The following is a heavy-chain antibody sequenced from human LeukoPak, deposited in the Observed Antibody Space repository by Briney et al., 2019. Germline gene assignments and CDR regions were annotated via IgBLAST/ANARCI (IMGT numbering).Heavy chain of an antibody. V-gene: IGHV5-51*01. CDR1: GYSFTSYW. D-gene: IGHD5-24*01. CDR2: IYPGDSDT. J-gene: IGHJ4*02. CDR3: ASQVSLEMATIGSFDY. Sequence: GESLKISCKGSGYSFTSYWIGWVRQMPGKGLEWMGIIYPGDSDTRYSPSFQGQVTISADKSISTAYLQWSSLKASDTAMYYCASQVSLEMATIGSFDYWGQGTLVTVSS.